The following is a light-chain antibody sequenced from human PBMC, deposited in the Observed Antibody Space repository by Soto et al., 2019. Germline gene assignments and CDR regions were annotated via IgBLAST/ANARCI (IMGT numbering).Light chain of an antibody. CDR2: DAS. Sequence: EVVMTQSPGTLSVSPGEGATLSCRASQSVSVNLAWYQHRPGQAPRPLIHDASTRAIGVPARFSGRGSGTEFTLTISSLQSEDFAIYYCLQYNSWPYTFGRGTKLEI. J-gene: IGKJ2*01. CDR1: QSVSVN. CDR3: LQYNSWPYT. V-gene: IGKV3-15*01.